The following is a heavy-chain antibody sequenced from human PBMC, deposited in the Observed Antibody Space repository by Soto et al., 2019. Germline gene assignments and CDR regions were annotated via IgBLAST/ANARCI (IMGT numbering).Heavy chain of an antibody. J-gene: IGHJ6*03. CDR3: AKDEYWESHFYYFMDL. Sequence: QVQLVESGGGVVQPGRSLRLSCEASGFTFSSYAMHWVRQAPGKGLEWVAVISHDGNVNYYSESVKGRFTMSRDNSKDTLYLQMESLRTEDTAVYFCAKDEYWESHFYYFMDLWGKGTPVTVSS. CDR2: ISHDGNVN. CDR1: GFTFSSYA. D-gene: IGHD2-8*02. V-gene: IGHV3-30*18.